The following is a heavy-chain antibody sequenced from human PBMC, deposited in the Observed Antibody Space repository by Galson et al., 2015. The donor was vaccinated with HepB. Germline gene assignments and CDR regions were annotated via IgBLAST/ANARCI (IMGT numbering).Heavy chain of an antibody. J-gene: IGHJ6*02. D-gene: IGHD3-3*01. CDR1: GFTFDNYW. Sequence: SLRLSCAASGFTFDNYWMTWVRQAPGKGLEWVANIKQDGTEKNYGDSVKGRFTISRDNGESSLYLQIDSLRVEDTAVYYCARDYDLWSGPYYCGMDVWGQGTTITVSS. V-gene: IGHV3-7*01. CDR2: IKQDGTEK. CDR3: ARDYDLWSGPYYCGMDV.